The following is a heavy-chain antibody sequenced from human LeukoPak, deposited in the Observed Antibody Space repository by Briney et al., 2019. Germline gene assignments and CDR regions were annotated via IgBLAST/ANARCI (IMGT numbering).Heavy chain of an antibody. CDR3: ARSSNDILTGYSIDY. V-gene: IGHV1-69*05. CDR1: GGTFNSYA. Sequence: ASVKVSCKASGGTFNSYAISWVRQAPGQGLEWMGGMIPIFGTTNYARKFRGRVTMTRNTSISTAYMELSSLRSEDTAVYYCARSSNDILTGYSIDYWGQGTLVTVSS. D-gene: IGHD3-9*01. J-gene: IGHJ4*02. CDR2: MIPIFGTT.